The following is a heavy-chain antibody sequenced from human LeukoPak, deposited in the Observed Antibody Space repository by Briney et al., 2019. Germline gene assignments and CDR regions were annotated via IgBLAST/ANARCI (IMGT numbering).Heavy chain of an antibody. D-gene: IGHD5-24*01. J-gene: IGHJ4*02. Sequence: GGSLRLSCAASGFTFSSYAMGWVRQAPGKGLEWVSAISGSGGSTYYADSVKGRFTISRDNSKNTLYLQMNSLRAEDTAVYYCAKSFRRDGYTFDYWGQGTLVTVSS. V-gene: IGHV3-23*01. CDR3: AKSFRRDGYTFDY. CDR2: ISGSGGST. CDR1: GFTFSSYA.